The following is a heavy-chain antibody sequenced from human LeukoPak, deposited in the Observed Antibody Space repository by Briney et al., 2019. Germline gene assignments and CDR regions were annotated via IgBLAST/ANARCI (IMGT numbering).Heavy chain of an antibody. V-gene: IGHV3-23*01. CDR2: ISGSGVST. Sequence: GGSLRLSCAASGFTFSSYAMSWVRRAPGKGLEWVSAISGSGVSTYYADSVKGRFTISRDNSKNTLYLQMNSLRAEDTAVYYCAKGGYSYGYYFDYWGQGTLVTVSS. CDR3: AKGGYSYGYYFDY. J-gene: IGHJ4*02. CDR1: GFTFSSYA. D-gene: IGHD5-18*01.